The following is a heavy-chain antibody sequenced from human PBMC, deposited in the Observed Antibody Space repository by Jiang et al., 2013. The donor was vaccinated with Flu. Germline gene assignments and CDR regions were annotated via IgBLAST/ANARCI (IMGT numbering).Heavy chain of an antibody. J-gene: IGHJ4*02. Sequence: PGLVKPSETLSLTCTVSGGSISSYYWSWIRQPPGKGLEWIGYIYYSGSTNYNPSLKSRVTISVDTSKNQFSLKLSSVTAADTAVYYCARSKISYYDSSGYYYSYYFDYWGQGTLVTVSS. V-gene: IGHV4-59*01. CDR3: ARSKISYYDSSGYYYSYYFDY. D-gene: IGHD3-22*01. CDR2: IYYSGST. CDR1: GGSISSYY.